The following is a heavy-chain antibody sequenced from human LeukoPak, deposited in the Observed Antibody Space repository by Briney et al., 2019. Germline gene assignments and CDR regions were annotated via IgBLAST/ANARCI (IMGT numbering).Heavy chain of an antibody. CDR2: ISSSSSYI. CDR3: ARESVLTRPRGFDP. V-gene: IGHV3-21*01. Sequence: PGGSLRLSCAASGFTFSSYSMNWVRQAPGKGLEWVSSISSSSSYIYYADSVKGRFTTSRDNAKNSLYLQMNSLRAEDTAVYYCARESVLTRPRGFDPWGQGTLVTVSS. D-gene: IGHD3-9*01. J-gene: IGHJ5*02. CDR1: GFTFSSYS.